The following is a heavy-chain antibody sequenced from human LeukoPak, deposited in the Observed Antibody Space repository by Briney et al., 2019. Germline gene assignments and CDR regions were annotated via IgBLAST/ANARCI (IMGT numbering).Heavy chain of an antibody. D-gene: IGHD2-2*01. CDR2: IRSKAYGGTA. V-gene: IGHV3-49*03. CDR3: TRDPHYCSSASCYVYYYGMDV. CDR1: GFTFGDNA. J-gene: IGHJ6*02. Sequence: GGSLRLSCTASGFTFGDNAMSWFRQAPGKGLEWVGFIRSKAYGGTAEYAASVKGRFTISRDDSKSIAYLQMSSLKTEDTAVYYCTRDPHYCSSASCYVYYYGMDVWGQGTTVTVSS.